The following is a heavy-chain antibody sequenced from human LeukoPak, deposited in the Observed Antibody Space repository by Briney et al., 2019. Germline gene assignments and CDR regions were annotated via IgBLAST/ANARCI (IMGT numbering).Heavy chain of an antibody. J-gene: IGHJ3*02. Sequence: ASVKVSCKASGYTFTSYGISWVRQAPGQGLEWMGWVSAYNGNTNYAQKLQGRVTMTTDTSTSTAYMELRSLRSDDTAVYYCAAQYTGRPNDAFDIWGQGTMVTVSS. CDR2: VSAYNGNT. CDR1: GYTFTSYG. CDR3: AAQYTGRPNDAFDI. V-gene: IGHV1-18*01. D-gene: IGHD1-26*01.